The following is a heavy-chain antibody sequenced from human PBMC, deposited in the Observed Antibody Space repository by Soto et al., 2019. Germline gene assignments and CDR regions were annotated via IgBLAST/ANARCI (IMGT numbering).Heavy chain of an antibody. CDR3: ARAERSGPTPMDV. CDR1: GGTFSSYA. D-gene: IGHD3-3*01. V-gene: IGHV1-69*13. Sequence: GASVKVSCKASGGTFSSYAISWVRQAPGQGLEWMGGIIPIFGTANYAQKFQGRVTITADGSTSTAYMELSSLRSEDTAVYYCARAERSGPTPMDVWGQGTTVTVSS. CDR2: IIPIFGTA. J-gene: IGHJ6*02.